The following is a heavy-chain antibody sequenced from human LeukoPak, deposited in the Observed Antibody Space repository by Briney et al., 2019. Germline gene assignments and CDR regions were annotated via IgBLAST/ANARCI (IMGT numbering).Heavy chain of an antibody. D-gene: IGHD4-11*01. CDR1: GFTFDDYA. J-gene: IGHJ6*02. CDR3: AKDYGIWREKELRSNSNYYYYYGMDV. Sequence: GGSLRLSCAASGFTFDDYAMHWVRQAPGKGLEWVSGISWNSGSIGYADSVKGRFTISRDNAKNSLYLQMNSLRAEDTALYYCAKDYGIWREKELRSNSNYYYYYGMDVWGQGTTVTVSS. V-gene: IGHV3-9*01. CDR2: ISWNSGSI.